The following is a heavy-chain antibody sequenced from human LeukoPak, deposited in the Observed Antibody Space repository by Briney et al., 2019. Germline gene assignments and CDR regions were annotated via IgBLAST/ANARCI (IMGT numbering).Heavy chain of an antibody. D-gene: IGHD6-19*01. CDR2: LRHDGSNT. CDR3: ASWPGGWYGEDS. J-gene: IGHJ4*02. Sequence: GGSLRLSCAVSGFTLSNYGMHWVRQTPGKGLEWVAFLRHDGSNTNYADSVKGRFTISRDTPKNTLYLQMNSLRVEDTAVYYCASWPGGWYGEDSWGQGTLVTVAS. CDR1: GFTLSNYG. V-gene: IGHV3-30*02.